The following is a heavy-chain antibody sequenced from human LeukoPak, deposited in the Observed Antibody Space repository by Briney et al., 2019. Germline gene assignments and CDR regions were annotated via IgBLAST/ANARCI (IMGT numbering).Heavy chain of an antibody. V-gene: IGHV4-38-2*02. D-gene: IGHD6-13*01. Sequence: PSDTLSLTCTVSGYSISSGFFWGWTRQPPGKGLECIWSIHHGGNTYYNPSLKSRVTISVDTSNNQFSLKVYSLTAADTAVYYCARIGNIAAAREYIDYWGQGTLVTVSS. CDR2: IHHGGNT. CDR3: ARIGNIAAAREYIDY. J-gene: IGHJ4*02. CDR1: GYSISSGFF.